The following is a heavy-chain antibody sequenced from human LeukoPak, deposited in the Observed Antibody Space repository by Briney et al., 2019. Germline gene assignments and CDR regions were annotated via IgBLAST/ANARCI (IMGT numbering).Heavy chain of an antibody. V-gene: IGHV1-8*01. CDR1: GYTFTSYD. J-gene: IGHJ4*02. D-gene: IGHD3-3*01. CDR2: MDPNSGNT. CDR3: ARGSLRFLEWLLFDY. Sequence: ASVKVSCKASGYTFTSYDINWVRQATGQGLEWMGWMDPNSGNTGYAQKFQGRVTMTRDTSTSTVYMELSSLRSEDTAVYYCARGSLRFLEWLLFDYWGQGTLVTVSS.